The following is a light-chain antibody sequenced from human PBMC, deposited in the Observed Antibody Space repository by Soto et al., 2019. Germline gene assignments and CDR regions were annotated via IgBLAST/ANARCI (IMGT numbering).Light chain of an antibody. CDR3: SSYTSGTTPVV. V-gene: IGLV2-14*01. Sequence: QSVLTQPASVSGSPGQSITISCTGTSSDVGGYNYVSWYQQHPGKAPRLMIYEVSNRPSGVSNRFFGSKSGNTASLTISGLEAEDAADYYCSSYTSGTTPVVFGGGTKVTVL. CDR2: EVS. CDR1: SSDVGGYNY. J-gene: IGLJ3*02.